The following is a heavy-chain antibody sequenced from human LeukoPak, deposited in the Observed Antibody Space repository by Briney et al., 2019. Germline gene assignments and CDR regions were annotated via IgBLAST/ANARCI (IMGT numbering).Heavy chain of an antibody. J-gene: IGHJ6*04. D-gene: IGHD6-13*01. CDR3: ARDSSSWYSYGMDV. V-gene: IGHV4-30-4*01. Sequence: SQTLSLTCTVSGGSISSGDYYWSWIRQPPGKDLEWIGYIYYSGSTYYNPSLKSRVTISVGTSRNQFSLKLSSVTAADTAVYYCARDSSSWYSYGMDVWGKGTTVTVSS. CDR1: GGSISSGDYY. CDR2: IYYSGST.